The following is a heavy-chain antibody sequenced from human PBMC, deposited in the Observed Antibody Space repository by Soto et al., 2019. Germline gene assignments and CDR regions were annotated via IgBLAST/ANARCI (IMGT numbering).Heavy chain of an antibody. CDR1: GGSISSGGYY. CDR2: IYYSGST. V-gene: IGHV4-31*02. CDR3: AGDSSTSPGYYFDY. D-gene: IGHD2-2*01. Sequence: SETLSLTCTVSGGSISSGGYYWSWIRQHPGKGLEWIGYIYYSGSTYYNPSLKSRVTISVDTSKNQFSLKLSSVTAADTAVYYCAGDSSTSPGYYFDYWGQGTLVTVSS. J-gene: IGHJ4*02.